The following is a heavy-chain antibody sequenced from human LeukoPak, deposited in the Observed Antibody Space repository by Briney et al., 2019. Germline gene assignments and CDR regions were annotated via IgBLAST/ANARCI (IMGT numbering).Heavy chain of an antibody. CDR3: ASVSMVRGVMRKRFWFDP. Sequence: SVKVSCKASGGTFSSYAISWVRQAPGQGLEWMGGIIPIFGTANYAQKFQGRVTITADESTSTAYMELSSLRSEDTAVYYCASVSMVRGVMRKRFWFDPWGQGTLVTVSS. CDR1: GGTFSSYA. CDR2: IIPIFGTA. J-gene: IGHJ5*02. V-gene: IGHV1-69*13. D-gene: IGHD3-10*01.